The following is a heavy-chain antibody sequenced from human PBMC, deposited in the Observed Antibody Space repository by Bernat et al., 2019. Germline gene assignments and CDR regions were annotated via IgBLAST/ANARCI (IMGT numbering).Heavy chain of an antibody. V-gene: IGHV3-73*01. CDR2: IRSKANSYAT. CDR1: GFTFSDSA. J-gene: IGHJ5*02. Sequence: VQLVESGGGLVKPGGSLRLSCAASGFTFSDSAMHWVRQASGKGLEWVGRIRSKANSYATAYAASVEGRFTISRDDSKNTAYLQMNSLKTEDTAVYFCTRRQEDIVVVPAASPFDPWGQGTLVTVSS. D-gene: IGHD2-2*01. CDR3: TRRQEDIVVVPAASPFDP.